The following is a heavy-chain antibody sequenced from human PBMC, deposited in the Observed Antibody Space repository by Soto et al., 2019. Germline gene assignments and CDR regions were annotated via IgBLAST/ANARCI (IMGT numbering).Heavy chain of an antibody. CDR3: ARRVVAYCSGGSCYAAPGWFDP. CDR1: GYTFTSYD. J-gene: IGHJ5*02. CDR2: MNPNSGNT. D-gene: IGHD2-15*01. Sequence: QVQLVQSGAEVKKPGASLKVSCKASGYTFTSYDINWVRQATGQGLEWMGWMNPNSGNTGYAQKFQGRVTMTRNTSISTAYMQLSSLRSEDTAVYYCARRVVAYCSGGSCYAAPGWFDPWGQGTLVTVSS. V-gene: IGHV1-8*01.